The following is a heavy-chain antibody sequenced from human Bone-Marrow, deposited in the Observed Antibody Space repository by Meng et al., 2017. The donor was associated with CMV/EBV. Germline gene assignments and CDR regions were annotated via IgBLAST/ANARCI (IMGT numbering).Heavy chain of an antibody. J-gene: IGHJ4*02. CDR3: ARDTGSLVYFDY. Sequence: GESLKISCAASGFTVSSSYLSWVRQAPGKGLEWVSTISASRSYIYYADSLKGRFTISRDNAKNSLYLQMNSLRPEDTAVYYCARDTGSLVYFDYWGQGTLVTVSS. V-gene: IGHV3-21*01. CDR1: GFTVSSSY. CDR2: ISASRSYI. D-gene: IGHD2-8*02.